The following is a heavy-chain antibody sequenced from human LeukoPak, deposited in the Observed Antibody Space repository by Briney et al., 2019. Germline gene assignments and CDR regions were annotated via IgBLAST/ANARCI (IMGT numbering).Heavy chain of an antibody. CDR3: AKDWSSAQWPVLAYYYYYMDV. V-gene: IGHV3-30*02. D-gene: IGHD6-19*01. Sequence: PGGSLRLSCAASGFTFSSYGMHWVRQAPGKGLEWVAFIRYDGSNKYYADSVKGRFTISRDNSKNTLYLQMNSLRAEDTAVYYCAKDWSSAQWPVLAYYYYYMDVWGKGTTVTISS. J-gene: IGHJ6*03. CDR2: IRYDGSNK. CDR1: GFTFSSYG.